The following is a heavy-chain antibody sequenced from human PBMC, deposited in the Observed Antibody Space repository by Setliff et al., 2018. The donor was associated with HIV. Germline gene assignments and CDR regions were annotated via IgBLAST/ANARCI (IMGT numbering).Heavy chain of an antibody. Sequence: LRLSCAASGFTFSSYTMHWVRQAPGKGLEWVASISGGGKSIYYADSVKGRFTISRDNADRSLYLQMNSLRAEDTAVYYCVKDEEYIGVVSATMNMPGYYHYYYMDVWGKGSTVTVSS. CDR3: VKDEEYIGVVSATMNMPGYYHYYYMDV. CDR1: GFTFSSYT. V-gene: IGHV3-21*01. D-gene: IGHD2-2*01. CDR2: ISGGGKSI. J-gene: IGHJ6*03.